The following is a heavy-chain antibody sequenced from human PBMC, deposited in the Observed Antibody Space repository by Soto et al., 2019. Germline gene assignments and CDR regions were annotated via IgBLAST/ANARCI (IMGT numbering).Heavy chain of an antibody. CDR3: ARALSIVAPVDY. CDR1: GYTFTSYA. V-gene: IGHV1-3*01. CDR2: INAGNGNT. J-gene: IGHJ4*02. Sequence: GASVKVSCKASGYTFTSYAMHWVRQAPGQRLEWMGWINAGNGNTKYSQKFQGRVTITRDTSASTAYMELSSLRSEDTAVYYCARALSIVAPVDYWGQGTLVTVSS. D-gene: IGHD5-12*01.